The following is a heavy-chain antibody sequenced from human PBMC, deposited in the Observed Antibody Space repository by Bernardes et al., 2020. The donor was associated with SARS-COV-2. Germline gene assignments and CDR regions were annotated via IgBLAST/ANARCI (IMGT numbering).Heavy chain of an antibody. Sequence: AAVTVSCKSAGYSVTGYGLSGVRQAPEQGLEWMGWISDFNGNTNYAEKFQGRVTLTTDRSTSTAYMELRSLTSDDTAVYYCARAPGYYDRSGSYHFYFDSWGQGTLVAVSS. CDR2: ISDFNGNT. V-gene: IGHV1-18*01. CDR3: ARAPGYYDRSGSYHFYFDS. D-gene: IGHD3-22*01. CDR1: GYSVTGYG. J-gene: IGHJ4*02.